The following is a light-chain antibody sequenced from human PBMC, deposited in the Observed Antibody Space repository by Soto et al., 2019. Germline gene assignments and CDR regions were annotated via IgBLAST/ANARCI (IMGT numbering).Light chain of an antibody. CDR1: QGISSW. Sequence: DIQMTQSPSTLSASVGDRVTITCRASQGISSWLAWYQQKPGKAPKLLIYKASSLESGVPSRFSGSGSGTDFTLTISSLQPEDVATYYCQKYNSAPRTFGQGTKVDIK. CDR3: QKYNSAPRT. CDR2: KAS. J-gene: IGKJ1*01. V-gene: IGKV1-5*03.